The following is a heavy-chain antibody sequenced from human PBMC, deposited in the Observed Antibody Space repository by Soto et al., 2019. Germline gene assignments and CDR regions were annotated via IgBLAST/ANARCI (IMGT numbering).Heavy chain of an antibody. CDR1: GFTFSSYG. V-gene: IGHV3-30*18. Sequence: GGSLRLSCAASGFTFSSYGMHWVRQAPGKGLEWVAVISHDGSNKYYADSVKGRFTISRDNSKNTLYLQMNSLRAEDTAVYYCAKDRSSKVITSYYYYYYGMDVWGQGTTVTVSS. D-gene: IGHD1-20*01. J-gene: IGHJ6*02. CDR2: ISHDGSNK. CDR3: AKDRSSKVITSYYYYYYGMDV.